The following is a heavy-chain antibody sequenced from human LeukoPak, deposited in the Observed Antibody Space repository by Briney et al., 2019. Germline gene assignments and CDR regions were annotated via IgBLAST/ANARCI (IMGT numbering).Heavy chain of an antibody. V-gene: IGHV3-21*01. CDR1: GFTFSTYT. J-gene: IGHJ5*02. D-gene: IGHD4-23*01. CDR2: ITSGSGYI. Sequence: GGSLRLSCAASGFTFSTYTMNWVRQAPGKGLEWVSSITSGSGYIYYADSVKGRFTVSRDNAKNSRYLQMNSLRAEDTAVYYCARDSATVVIRSNWFDPWGQGTLVTVSS. CDR3: ARDSATVVIRSNWFDP.